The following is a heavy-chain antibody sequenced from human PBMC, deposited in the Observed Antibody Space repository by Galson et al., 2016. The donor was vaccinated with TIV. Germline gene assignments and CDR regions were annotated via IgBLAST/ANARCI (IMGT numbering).Heavy chain of an antibody. J-gene: IGHJ4*02. D-gene: IGHD2-21*02. Sequence: SVKVSCKASGGIFSSYTITWVRQAPGQGLEWMGGILPVIGATNYAQKFQGRVTVTADKSTTTAYLELSGLRSDDTAIYYCARLGPCGGDCYFFDYWGQGTLVTVSS. CDR1: GGIFSSYT. CDR3: ARLGPCGGDCYFFDY. V-gene: IGHV1-69*06. CDR2: ILPVIGAT.